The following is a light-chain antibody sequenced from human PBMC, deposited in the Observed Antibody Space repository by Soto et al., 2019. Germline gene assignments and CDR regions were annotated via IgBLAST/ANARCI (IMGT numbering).Light chain of an antibody. Sequence: EIVMTQSPANLSVSPGERATLSCRASQSVSSNLAWYQQKPGQGPRLLIYVASTRAPSIPARFSGSGSGTEFTLTINSLQSEDFAVYYCQQYNKWPPYTFGQGTKLEIK. J-gene: IGKJ2*01. CDR2: VAS. V-gene: IGKV3-15*01. CDR1: QSVSSN. CDR3: QQYNKWPPYT.